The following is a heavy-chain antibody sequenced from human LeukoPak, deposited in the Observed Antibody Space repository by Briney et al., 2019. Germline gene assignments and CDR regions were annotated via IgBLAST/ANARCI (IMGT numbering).Heavy chain of an antibody. V-gene: IGHV4-39*01. J-gene: IGHJ2*01. CDR3: ARHGYSSDWYFDL. CDR1: GGSISSSSYY. D-gene: IGHD5-18*01. CDR2: FYYSGST. Sequence: SETLSLTCTVSGGSISSSSYYWGWIRQPPGKGLEWIGSFYYSGSTYYNPSLKSRVTISVDTSKNHFSLKLNSVTAAYTAVYYCARHGYSSDWYFDLWGRGTLVTVSS.